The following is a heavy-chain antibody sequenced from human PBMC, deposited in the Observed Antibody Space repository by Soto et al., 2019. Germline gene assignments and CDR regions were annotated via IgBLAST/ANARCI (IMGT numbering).Heavy chain of an antibody. CDR2: IYSGGST. CDR3: ARAGEMATINRLDYYYGMDV. D-gene: IGHD5-12*01. Sequence: PGGSLRLSCAASGFTVSSNYMSWVRQAPGKGLEWVSVIYSGGSTYYADSVKGRFTISRDNSKNTLYLQMNSLRAEDTAVYYCARAGEMATINRLDYYYGMDVWGQGTTVTVSS. J-gene: IGHJ6*02. V-gene: IGHV3-53*01. CDR1: GFTVSSNY.